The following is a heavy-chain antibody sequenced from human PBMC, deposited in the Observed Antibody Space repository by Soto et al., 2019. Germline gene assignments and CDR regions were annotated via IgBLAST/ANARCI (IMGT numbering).Heavy chain of an antibody. CDR3: ARERGPPGSIDP. CDR1: VFTFSSYA. D-gene: IGHD3-10*01. J-gene: IGHJ5*02. V-gene: IGHV3-30-3*01. Sequence: VGSLRLSCAASVFTFSSYAMHWVRHSPGKGLEWVAVISYDGSNKYYADSVKGRFTISRDNSKNTLYLQMNSLRAEDTAVYYCARERGPPGSIDPWGQGTLVTVSS. CDR2: ISYDGSNK.